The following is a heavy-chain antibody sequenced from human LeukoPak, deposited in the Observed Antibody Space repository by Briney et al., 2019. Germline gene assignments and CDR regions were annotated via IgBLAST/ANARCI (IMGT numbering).Heavy chain of an antibody. CDR2: IYYSGST. V-gene: IGHV4-59*12. CDR3: ARFRYGDLYNWFDP. CDR1: GGSISSYY. D-gene: IGHD4-17*01. J-gene: IGHJ5*02. Sequence: SETLSLTCTVSGGSISSYYWSWIRQPPGKGLEWIGYIYYSGSTNYNPSLKSRVTISVDTSKNQFSLKLSSVTAADTAVYYCARFRYGDLYNWFDPWGQGTLVTVSS.